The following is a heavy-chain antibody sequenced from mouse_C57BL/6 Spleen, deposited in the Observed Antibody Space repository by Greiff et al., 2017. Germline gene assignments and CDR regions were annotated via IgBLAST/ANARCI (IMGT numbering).Heavy chain of an antibody. CDR1: GYAFSSSW. D-gene: IGHD2-2*01. CDR2: IYPGDGDT. V-gene: IGHV1-82*01. Sequence: QVQLKESGPELVQPADSVTISCKASGYAFSSSWMNWVQQRPGKGLEWIGRIYPGDGDTNYNGKFNGKATLTADKSSSTDYMQLRNLTSEDSAVNCCARSRGYDVFDYWGQGTTLTVSS. J-gene: IGHJ2*01. CDR3: ARSRGYDVFDY.